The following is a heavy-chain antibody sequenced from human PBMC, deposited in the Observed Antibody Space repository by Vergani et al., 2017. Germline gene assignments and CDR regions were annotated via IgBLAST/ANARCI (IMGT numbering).Heavy chain of an antibody. CDR3: ARARKFRFGVVWENWFDP. V-gene: IGHV3-74*02. D-gene: IGHD3-3*01. CDR2: MNGDGDTI. CDR1: GFTFNEYW. Sequence: EVQLMESGGGLVKPGGSLRLSCAASGFTFNEYWMHWARQVPGKGLVWVSGMNGDGDTISYADSVKGRFTISRDNAKNTLFLQMNSLRAEDTAVYYCARARKFRFGVVWENWFDPWGQGTLVTVSS. J-gene: IGHJ5*02.